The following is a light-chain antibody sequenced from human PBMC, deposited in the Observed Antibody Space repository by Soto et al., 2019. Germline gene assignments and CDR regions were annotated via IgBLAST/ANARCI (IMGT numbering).Light chain of an antibody. CDR2: RAT. J-gene: IGKJ2*01. CDR1: QTITDW. V-gene: IGKV1-5*03. CDR3: QQYNSYPYT. Sequence: DVRMTQSPSTLSAFVGASVTITCRASQTITDWLAWYQQKPGKAPKFLIYRATYLESGVPSRFSGSGSGTQFTLTISSLQPDDFATYYCQQYNSYPYTFGQGTKVDIK.